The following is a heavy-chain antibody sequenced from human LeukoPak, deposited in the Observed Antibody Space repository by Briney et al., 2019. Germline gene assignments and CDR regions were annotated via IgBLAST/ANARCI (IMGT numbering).Heavy chain of an antibody. CDR1: GFTFSSYA. V-gene: IGHV3-23*01. CDR2: ISGSGGGT. J-gene: IGHJ4*02. CDR3: AKVGGSRVGTQFDY. Sequence: GGSLRLSCAASGFTFSSYAMSWVRQAPGKGLEWVSAISGSGGGTYYADSVKGRFTISRDNSKNTLYLQMNSLRAEDTAVYYCAKVGGSRVGTQFDYWGQGTLVTVSS. D-gene: IGHD3-10*01.